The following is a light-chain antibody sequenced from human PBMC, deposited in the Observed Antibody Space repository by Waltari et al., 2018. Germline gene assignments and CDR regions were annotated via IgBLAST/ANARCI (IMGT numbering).Light chain of an antibody. J-gene: IGLJ2*01. V-gene: IGLV2-14*01. CDR3: SSYTNYATVI. CDR1: SSAVGYYNY. CDR2: DVN. Sequence: QSALTQPASVSGSPGQSITISCTGTSSAVGYYNYVSWYQQHPGKAPKLMISDVNKRPSGVSNRFPGSKSGNTASLTISGLQAEDEADYYCSSYTNYATVIFGGGTKLTVL.